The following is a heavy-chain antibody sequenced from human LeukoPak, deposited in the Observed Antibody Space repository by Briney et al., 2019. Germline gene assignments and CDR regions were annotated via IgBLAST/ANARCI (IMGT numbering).Heavy chain of an antibody. V-gene: IGHV4-39*07. D-gene: IGHD1-26*01. CDR3: ARVGYSGSSLFDY. J-gene: IGHJ4*02. CDR2: IYYSGST. Sequence: SETLSLTCTVSGGSISSSSYYWGWIRQPPGKGLEWIGSIYYSGSTYYNPSLKSRVTISVDTSKNQFSLKLSSVTAADTAVYYCARVGYSGSSLFDYWGQGTLVTVSS. CDR1: GGSISSSSYY.